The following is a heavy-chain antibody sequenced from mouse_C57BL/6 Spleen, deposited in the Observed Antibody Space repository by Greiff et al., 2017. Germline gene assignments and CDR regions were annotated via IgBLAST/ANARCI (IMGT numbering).Heavy chain of an antibody. CDR3: AKYYGSSYYAMDY. CDR2: INPYNGGT. V-gene: IGHV1-19*01. D-gene: IGHD1-1*01. CDR1: GYTFTDYY. Sequence: VQLQQSGPVLVKPGASVKMSCKASGYTFTDYYMHWVKQSHGKSLEWIGVINPYNGGTSYNQQFKGKATLTVDKSSSTAYMELNSLTSEDSAVYYCAKYYGSSYYAMDYWGQGTSVTVSS. J-gene: IGHJ4*01.